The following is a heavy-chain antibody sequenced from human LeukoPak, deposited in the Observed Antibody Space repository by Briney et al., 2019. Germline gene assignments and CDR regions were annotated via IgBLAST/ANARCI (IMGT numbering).Heavy chain of an antibody. CDR2: IIPIFGTA. V-gene: IGHV1-69*05. D-gene: IGHD4-11*01. Sequence: SVQVSCKASGGTFSSYAISWVRQAPGQGLEWMGGIIPIFGTANYAQKFQGRVTITTDESTSTAYMELSSLRSEDTAVYYCARSGVGDYSNAFDPWGQGTLVTVSS. J-gene: IGHJ5*02. CDR1: GGTFSSYA. CDR3: ARSGVGDYSNAFDP.